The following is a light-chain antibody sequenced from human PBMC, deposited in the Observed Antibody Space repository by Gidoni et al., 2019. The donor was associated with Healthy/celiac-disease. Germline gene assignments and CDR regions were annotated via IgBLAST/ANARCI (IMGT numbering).Light chain of an antibody. CDR1: QSISSW. CDR2: DAS. Sequence: DIQMTQSPSTLSASVGDRVTITFRASQSISSWLSWYQQKPGKAPKLLIYDASSLESGVPSRFSGSGSGTEFTLTISSLQPDDFATYYCQQYNSYSINFGQGTRLEIK. CDR3: QQYNSYSIN. J-gene: IGKJ5*01. V-gene: IGKV1-5*01.